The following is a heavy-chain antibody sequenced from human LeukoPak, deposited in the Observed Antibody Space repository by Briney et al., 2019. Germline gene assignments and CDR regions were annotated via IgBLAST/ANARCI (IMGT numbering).Heavy chain of an antibody. CDR2: IIPIFGTA. J-gene: IGHJ4*02. Sequence: GASVKISCKASGGTFSSYAISWVRQAPGQGLEWMGGIIPIFGTANYAQNLQGRVTITADESTTTAYMELSSLRSDDTAVYYCARFDPGVHPGDYWGQGTLVTVSS. D-gene: IGHD3-10*01. CDR3: ARFDPGVHPGDY. V-gene: IGHV1-69*13. CDR1: GGTFSSYA.